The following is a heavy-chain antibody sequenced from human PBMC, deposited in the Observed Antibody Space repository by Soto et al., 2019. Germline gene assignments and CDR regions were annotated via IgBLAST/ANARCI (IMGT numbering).Heavy chain of an antibody. CDR1: GGSFSGYY. J-gene: IGHJ6*02. CDR2: INHSGST. V-gene: IGHV4-34*01. CDR3: ARGKRSSGSYWALYYYYGMGV. Sequence: SETLSLTCAVYGGSFSGYYWSWIRQPPGKGLEWIGEINHSGSTNYNPSLKSRVTISVDTSKNQFSLKLSSVTAADTAVYYCARGKRSSGSYWALYYYYGMGVWGQGTTVTVSS. D-gene: IGHD1-26*01.